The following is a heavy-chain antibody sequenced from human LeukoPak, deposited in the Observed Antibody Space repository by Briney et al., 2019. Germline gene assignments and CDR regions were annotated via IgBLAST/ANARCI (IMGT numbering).Heavy chain of an antibody. Sequence: GKSLRLSCAASGFTFSGFGMHWVRQAPGKGLEWVAVIWYDGSNKYYADSVKGRFTISRDNPKNTLYLQMNSLRAEDTAVYYCAKGESYYDILTGYSSGWYFDYWGQGTLVTVSS. V-gene: IGHV3-33*06. D-gene: IGHD3-9*01. J-gene: IGHJ4*02. CDR3: AKGESYYDILTGYSSGWYFDY. CDR2: IWYDGSNK. CDR1: GFTFSGFG.